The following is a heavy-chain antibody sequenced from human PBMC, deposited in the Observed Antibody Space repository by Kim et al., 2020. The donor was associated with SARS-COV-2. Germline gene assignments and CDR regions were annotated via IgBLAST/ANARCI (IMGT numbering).Heavy chain of an antibody. V-gene: IGHV4-39*01. CDR2: IYYSGST. Sequence: SETLSLTCTVSGGSISSSSYYWGWIRQPPGKGLEWIGSIYYSGSTYYNPSLKSRVTISVDTSKNQFSLKLSSVTAADTAVYYCARHVEYNWNDNWFDPWGQGTLVTVSS. CDR3: ARHVEYNWNDNWFDP. J-gene: IGHJ5*02. D-gene: IGHD1-1*01. CDR1: GGSISSSSYY.